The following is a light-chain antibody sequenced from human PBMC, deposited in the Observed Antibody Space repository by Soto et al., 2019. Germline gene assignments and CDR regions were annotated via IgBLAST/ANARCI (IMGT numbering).Light chain of an antibody. CDR1: QSVDSSF. Sequence: EIVLTQSPGSLSLSPGERATLSCRASQSVDSSFFAWYQQKPGQAPRLLIYGASNRATGIPDRFSGRGSGTDFTLTITELEPEDFAVYYCQQYVSSVTFGQGTKVEIK. CDR3: QQYVSSVT. CDR2: GAS. V-gene: IGKV3-20*01. J-gene: IGKJ1*01.